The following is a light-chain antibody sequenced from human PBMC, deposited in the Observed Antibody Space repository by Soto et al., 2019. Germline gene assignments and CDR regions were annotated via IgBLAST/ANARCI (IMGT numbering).Light chain of an antibody. J-gene: IGKJ2*01. V-gene: IGKV3-11*01. CDR3: QQRSNLPYT. CDR1: QSVSSY. CDR2: DAS. Sequence: EIVLTQSPATLSLSPGERATLSCRASQSVSSYLAWYQHKPDQAPRLLIYDASNRATGIPARFSGSGSGTDFTLTISSLEPEDFAVYYCQQRSNLPYTFGQGTNLEIK.